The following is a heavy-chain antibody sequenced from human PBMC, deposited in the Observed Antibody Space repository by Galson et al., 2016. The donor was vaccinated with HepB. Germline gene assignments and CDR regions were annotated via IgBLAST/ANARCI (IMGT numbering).Heavy chain of an antibody. CDR1: GYSFTTYW. V-gene: IGHV5-51*01. J-gene: IGHJ4*02. CDR3: ARHDHVVGATYPTDY. CDR2: IYPGDPDT. Sequence: QSGAEVKKPGESLKISCKGSGYSFTTYWIGWVRQMPGKGLEWMGIIYPGDPDTRYSPSFQGQVTISADKSITTAYLQWSSLKASDTAMYYCARHDHVVGATYPTDYWGQGTLVTVSS. D-gene: IGHD1-26*01.